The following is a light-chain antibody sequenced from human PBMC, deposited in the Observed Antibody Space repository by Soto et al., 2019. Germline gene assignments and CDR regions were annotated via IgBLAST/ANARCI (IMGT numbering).Light chain of an antibody. CDR1: SSDVGGYNY. Sequence: LTQPASVSGSPGRSITISCTGTSSDVGGYNYVSWYQRHPGKAPKLMIYDVSNRPSGVSNRLSGSKSGNTASLTISGLQAEDEADYYCSSYTGSRTYVFGSGTKVT. J-gene: IGLJ1*01. CDR2: DVS. V-gene: IGLV2-14*01. CDR3: SSYTGSRTYV.